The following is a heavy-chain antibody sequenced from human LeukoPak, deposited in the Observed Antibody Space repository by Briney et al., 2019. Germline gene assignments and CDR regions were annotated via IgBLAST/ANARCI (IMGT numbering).Heavy chain of an antibody. V-gene: IGHV1-2*02. J-gene: IGHJ5*02. CDR2: INPNSGGT. D-gene: IGHD6-19*01. CDR3: ARDSVAVAGRWFDP. Sequence: ASVKVSCKASGYTFTSYAMNWVRQAPGQGLEWMGWINPNSGGTNYAQKFQGRVTMTRDTSISTAYMELSRLRSDDTAVYYCARDSVAVAGRWFDPWGQGTLVTVSS. CDR1: GYTFTSYA.